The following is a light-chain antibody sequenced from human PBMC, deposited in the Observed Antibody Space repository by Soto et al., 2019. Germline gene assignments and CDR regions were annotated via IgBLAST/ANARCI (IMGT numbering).Light chain of an antibody. CDR2: EVT. Sequence: QSVLTQPPSASGSPGQSVTISCTGTSGDVGGYDYVSWYQHHPGRAPKLLIYEVTKRPSGVPGRFSGSKSGNTASLTVSGLLAEDEADSYCTSYAGTDPLGVVFGGGTKLTVL. CDR1: SGDVGGYDY. J-gene: IGLJ2*01. CDR3: TSYAGTDPLGVV. V-gene: IGLV2-8*01.